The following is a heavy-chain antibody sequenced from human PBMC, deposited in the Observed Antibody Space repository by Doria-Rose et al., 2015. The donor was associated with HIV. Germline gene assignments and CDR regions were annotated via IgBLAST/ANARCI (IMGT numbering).Heavy chain of an antibody. V-gene: IGHV2-26*01. Sequence: QVTLKESGPVLVKPTETLTLTCTVSGVSLSSPRMGVSWIRQPPGKALEWLANIFSDDERSYKTSLKSRLTISRGTSKSQVVLTMTDMDPVDTATYYCARIKSSRWYHKYYFDFWGQGTLVIVSA. J-gene: IGHJ4*02. CDR2: IFSDDER. CDR3: ARIKSSRWYHKYYFDF. CDR1: GVSLSSPRMG. D-gene: IGHD6-13*01.